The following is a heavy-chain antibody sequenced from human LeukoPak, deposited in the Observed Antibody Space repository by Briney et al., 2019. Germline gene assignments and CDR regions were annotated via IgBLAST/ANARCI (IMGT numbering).Heavy chain of an antibody. CDR3: ASRRRVRAFDI. J-gene: IGHJ3*02. V-gene: IGHV4-34*01. D-gene: IGHD4/OR15-4a*01. CDR1: GGSFSGYY. Sequence: KPSETLSLTCAVYGGSFSGYYWSWIRQPPGKGLEWIGEINHSGSTNYNPSLKSRVTISVDTSKNQFSLKLSSVTAADTAVYYCASRRRVRAFDIWGQGTMVTVSS. CDR2: INHSGST.